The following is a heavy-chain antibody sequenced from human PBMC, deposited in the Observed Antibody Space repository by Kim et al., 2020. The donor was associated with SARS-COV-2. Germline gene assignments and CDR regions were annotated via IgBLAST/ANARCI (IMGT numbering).Heavy chain of an antibody. CDR1: GFTFSSYS. Sequence: GGSLRLSCAASGFTFSSYSMNWVRQAPGKGLEWVSSISSSSSYIYYADSVKGRFTISRDNAKNSLYLQMNSLRAEDTAVYYCAIGDQWELLSWFDPWGQGTLVTVSS. V-gene: IGHV3-21*01. D-gene: IGHD1-26*01. J-gene: IGHJ5*02. CDR2: ISSSSSYI. CDR3: AIGDQWELLSWFDP.